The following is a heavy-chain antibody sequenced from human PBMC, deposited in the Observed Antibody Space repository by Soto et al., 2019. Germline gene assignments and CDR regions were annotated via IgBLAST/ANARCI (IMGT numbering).Heavy chain of an antibody. V-gene: IGHV4-30-2*01. Sequence: QLQLQESGSGLVKPSQTLSLTCAVSGGSISSGGYSWSWIRQPPGKGLEWIGYIYHSGSTYYNPSLKSRVTISVDRSKNQFPLKLSSVTAADTAVYYCARGGATMVRGVIRYFDYWGQGTLVPVSS. J-gene: IGHJ4*02. D-gene: IGHD3-10*01. CDR2: IYHSGST. CDR1: GGSISSGGYS. CDR3: ARGGATMVRGVIRYFDY.